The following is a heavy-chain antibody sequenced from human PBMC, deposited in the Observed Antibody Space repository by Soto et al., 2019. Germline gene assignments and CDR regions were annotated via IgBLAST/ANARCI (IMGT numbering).Heavy chain of an antibody. D-gene: IGHD2-2*02. Sequence: SETLSLTCIVSGASVSSDSYYWTWIRQPPGKGLEWIGYTDCSGSTKYNPSLKSRVTISVDTSKNQFSLRVSSVTAADTAMYYCARADRQYCSVSTCYIFDHWGQGTQVTVSS. V-gene: IGHV4-61*01. CDR1: GASVSSDSYY. CDR3: ARADRQYCSVSTCYIFDH. J-gene: IGHJ4*02. CDR2: TDCSGST.